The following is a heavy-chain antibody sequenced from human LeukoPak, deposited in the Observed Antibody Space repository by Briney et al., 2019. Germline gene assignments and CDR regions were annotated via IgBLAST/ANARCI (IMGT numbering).Heavy chain of an antibody. Sequence: PGGSLRLSCAASGFTFSSYGMHWVRQAPGKGLEWVAVIWYDGSNKYYADSVKGRFTISRDNSKNTLYLQMNSLRAEDTAVYYCARDASPYCSGGSCYSRLDYWGQGTLVTVSS. CDR1: GFTFSSYG. J-gene: IGHJ4*02. V-gene: IGHV3-30*19. CDR3: ARDASPYCSGGSCYSRLDY. D-gene: IGHD2-15*01. CDR2: IWYDGSNK.